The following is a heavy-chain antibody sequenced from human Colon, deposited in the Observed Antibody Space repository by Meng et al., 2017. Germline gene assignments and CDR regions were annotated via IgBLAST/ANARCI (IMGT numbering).Heavy chain of an antibody. V-gene: IGHV7-4-1*02. J-gene: IGHJ3*02. D-gene: IGHD2/OR15-2a*01. CDR3: ARDETRLPSNTYYYTPDAFDI. Sequence: ASVKVSCKASGYTFTTYAMNWVRQAPGQGLEWMGWINTNTGNPTYAQGFTGRFVFSLDTSVSTAFLQISSLKAEDTAVYYCARDETRLPSNTYYYTPDAFDIWGLETMVTVSS. CDR1: GYTFTTYA. CDR2: INTNTGNP.